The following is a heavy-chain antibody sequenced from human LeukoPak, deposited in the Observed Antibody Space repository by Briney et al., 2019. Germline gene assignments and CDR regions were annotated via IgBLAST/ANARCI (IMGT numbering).Heavy chain of an antibody. CDR3: AKTQGYYDA. CDR1: GFTFSSYA. J-gene: IGHJ5*02. D-gene: IGHD2-15*01. V-gene: IGHV3-23*01. CDR2: IYGSDDKT. Sequence: PGGSLRLSCAASGFTFSSYAMGWVRQAPGKGLELVSGIYGSDDKTVYGDAVKGRFTISRDNSKNTLYLQMNSLRADDTAVYYCAKTQGYYDAWGQGALVTVSS.